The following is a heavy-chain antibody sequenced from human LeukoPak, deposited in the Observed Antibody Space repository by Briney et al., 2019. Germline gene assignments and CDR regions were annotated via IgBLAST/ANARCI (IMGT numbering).Heavy chain of an antibody. CDR2: IYYSGST. J-gene: IGHJ5*02. CDR1: GGSISSYY. CDR3: ARGDCSSTSCYTRRYWFDP. V-gene: IGHV4-59*01. Sequence: PSETLSLTCTVAGGSISSYYWSWIRQPPGKGLEWIGYIYYSGSTNYNPSLKSRVTISVDTSKNQFSLKLSSVTAADTAVYYCARGDCSSTSCYTRRYWFDPWGQGTLVTVSS. D-gene: IGHD2-2*02.